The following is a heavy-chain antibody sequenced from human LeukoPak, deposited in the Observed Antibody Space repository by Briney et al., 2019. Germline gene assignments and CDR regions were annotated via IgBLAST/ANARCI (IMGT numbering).Heavy chain of an antibody. CDR3: ARTLVVINDAFDI. CDR2: INPNSGGT. J-gene: IGHJ3*02. CDR1: GYTFTGYY. Sequence: ASVKVSCKASGYTFTGYYMHWVRQALGQGLEWMGWINPNSGGTNYAQKFQGRVSMTGDTSISTAYMELSRLRSDDTAVYYCARTLVVINDAFDIWGQGTMVTVSS. D-gene: IGHD3-22*01. V-gene: IGHV1-2*02.